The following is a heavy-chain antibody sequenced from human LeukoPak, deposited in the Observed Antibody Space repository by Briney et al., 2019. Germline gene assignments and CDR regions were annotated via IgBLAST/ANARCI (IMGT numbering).Heavy chain of an antibody. V-gene: IGHV1-2*02. D-gene: IGHD1-7*01. CDR3: ARIGGNWNYVY. Sequence: ASVKVSCKASGYTFTGYYMHWVRQAPGQGLEWMGWISPNSGGTNYAQNFQGRVTMTRDTSTSTAYMELSRLRSDDTAVYYCARIGGNWNYVYWGQGTLVSVSS. CDR1: GYTFTGYY. J-gene: IGHJ4*02. CDR2: ISPNSGGT.